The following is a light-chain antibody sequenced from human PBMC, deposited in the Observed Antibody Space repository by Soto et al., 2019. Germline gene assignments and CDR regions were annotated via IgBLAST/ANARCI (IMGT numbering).Light chain of an antibody. CDR2: DAS. CDR3: QKYNGAPLT. Sequence: IQMTQSPSSLSASVGDRVTITCRASQGSSIYLAWYQQQPGKVPKLLIYDASTLQSGVPSRFSGSGSGTDFTLTISGLQPEDVATYYCQKYNGAPLTFGGGTKVEIK. V-gene: IGKV1-27*01. J-gene: IGKJ4*01. CDR1: QGSSIY.